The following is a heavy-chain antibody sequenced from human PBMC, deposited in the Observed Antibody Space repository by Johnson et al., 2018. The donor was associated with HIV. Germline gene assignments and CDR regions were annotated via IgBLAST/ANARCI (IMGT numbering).Heavy chain of an antibody. Sequence: VQLVESGGGVVQPGKSLRLSCAASGFTFSSYGMHWVRQAPGKGLEWVSAIGTAGDTYYADSVKGRFTISRDNSKNTLYLQMNSLRAEDTAVYYCARDLAAGIPSDAFDIWGQGTMVTVSS. D-gene: IGHD6-25*01. CDR3: ARDLAAGIPSDAFDI. CDR2: IGTAGDT. V-gene: IGHV3-NL1*01. J-gene: IGHJ3*02. CDR1: GFTFSSYG.